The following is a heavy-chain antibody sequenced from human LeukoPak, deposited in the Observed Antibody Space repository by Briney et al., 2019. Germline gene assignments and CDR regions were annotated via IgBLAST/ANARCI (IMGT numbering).Heavy chain of an antibody. Sequence: TSETLSLTCTVSGGSISSYYWSWIRQPPGKGLEWIGYIYYSGSTNYNPSLKSRVTISVDTSKNQFSLKLSSVTAADTAVYYCARRDYGDPTYWYFDLWGRGTLVTVSS. J-gene: IGHJ2*01. CDR2: IYYSGST. CDR3: ARRDYGDPTYWYFDL. CDR1: GGSISSYY. D-gene: IGHD4-17*01. V-gene: IGHV4-59*08.